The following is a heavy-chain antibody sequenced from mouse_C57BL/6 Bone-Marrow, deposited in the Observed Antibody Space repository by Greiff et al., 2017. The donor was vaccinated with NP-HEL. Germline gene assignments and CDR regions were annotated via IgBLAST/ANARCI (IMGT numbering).Heavy chain of an antibody. Sequence: QVQLQQPGAELVKPGASVKLSCKASGYTFTSYWMHWVKQRPGQGLEWIGMIHPNSGSTNYNEKFKSKATLTVDKSSSTAYMQLSSLTSEDSAVYYCASIITTERFWSFDVWGTGTTVTVSS. D-gene: IGHD1-1*01. CDR3: ASIITTERFWSFDV. CDR2: IHPNSGST. V-gene: IGHV1-64*01. J-gene: IGHJ1*03. CDR1: GYTFTSYW.